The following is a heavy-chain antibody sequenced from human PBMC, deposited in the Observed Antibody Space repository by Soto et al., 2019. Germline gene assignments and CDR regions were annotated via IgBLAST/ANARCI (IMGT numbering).Heavy chain of an antibody. J-gene: IGHJ6*02. CDR2: ISGSGGST. D-gene: IGHD5-18*01. V-gene: IGHV3-23*01. CDR3: AKDAQRGYSYGYVNYYYGMDV. Sequence: PGGSLILSCAASGFTFSSYAMSWVRQAPGKGLEWVSAISGSGGSTYYADSVKGRFTISRDNSKNTLYLQMNSLRAEDTAVYYCAKDAQRGYSYGYVNYYYGMDVWGQGTTVTVSS. CDR1: GFTFSSYA.